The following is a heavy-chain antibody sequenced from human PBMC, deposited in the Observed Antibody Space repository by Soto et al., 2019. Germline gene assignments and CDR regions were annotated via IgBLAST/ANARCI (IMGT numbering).Heavy chain of an antibody. CDR2: INAGIGNI. CDR1: GYTFTSYA. Sequence: ASVKVSCKASGYTFTSYAMHWVRQAPGQRLEWMGWINAGIGNIKYSQKFQGRVTMTADTSTSTAYMELRSLRSEDTAFYYCATSYGSGYRAFDYWGQGALVTVSS. CDR3: ATSYGSGYRAFDY. D-gene: IGHD3-10*01. V-gene: IGHV1-3*01. J-gene: IGHJ4*02.